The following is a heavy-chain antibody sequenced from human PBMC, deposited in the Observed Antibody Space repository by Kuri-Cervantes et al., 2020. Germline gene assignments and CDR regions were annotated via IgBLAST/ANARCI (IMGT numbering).Heavy chain of an antibody. CDR2: VYHSGDT. V-gene: IGHV4-38-2*01. CDR3: ARKIAVAGTSFDY. D-gene: IGHD6-19*01. CDR1: GYSITSGYY. Sequence: SETLSLTCVVSGYSITSGYYWAWIRQPPGKGLEWIGSVYHSGDTYYNPSLKSRVTISVDTSKNQFSLRLSSVTAADTAVYYCARKIAVAGTSFDYWGQGTLVTVSS. J-gene: IGHJ4*02.